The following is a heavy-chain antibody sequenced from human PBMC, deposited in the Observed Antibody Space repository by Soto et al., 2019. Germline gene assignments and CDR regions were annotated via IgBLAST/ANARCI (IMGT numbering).Heavy chain of an antibody. CDR3: ARESAGSGKNNWFDP. CDR2: IYYSGST. Sequence: ETLSLTCALSGGSISSYYWSWIRQPPGKGLEWIGFIYYSGSTKYNPSLKSRVTISVDTSQNQLSLKLSSVTAADTAVYYCARESAGSGKNNWFDPWGQGTLVTISS. CDR1: GGSISSYY. V-gene: IGHV4-59*01. D-gene: IGHD3-10*01. J-gene: IGHJ5*02.